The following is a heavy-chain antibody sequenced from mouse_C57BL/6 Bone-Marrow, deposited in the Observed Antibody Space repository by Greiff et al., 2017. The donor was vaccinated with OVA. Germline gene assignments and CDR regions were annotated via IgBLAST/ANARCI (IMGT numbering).Heavy chain of an antibody. CDR2: INPSNGGT. CDR3: AREDYGSPWFAY. V-gene: IGHV1-53*01. J-gene: IGHJ3*01. D-gene: IGHD1-1*01. CDR1: GYTFTSYW. Sequence: VKLQQPGTELVKPGASVKLSCKASGYTFTSYWMHWVKQRPGQGLEWIGNINPSNGGTNYNEKFKSKATLTVDKSSSTAYMQLSSLTSEDSAVYYCAREDYGSPWFAYWGQGTLVTVSA.